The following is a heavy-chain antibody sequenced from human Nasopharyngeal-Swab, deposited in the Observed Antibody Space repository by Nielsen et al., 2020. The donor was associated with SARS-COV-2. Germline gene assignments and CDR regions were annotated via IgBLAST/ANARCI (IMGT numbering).Heavy chain of an antibody. CDR2: ISYDGSNK. CDR3: AKEAGYYDILAGYYLSLGYGMDV. V-gene: IGHV3-30*18. CDR1: GFTFSSYG. J-gene: IGHJ6*02. Sequence: GGPLRLACAASGFTFSSYGMHWVRQAPGKGLEWVAVISYDGSNKYYADSVKGRFTISRDNSKDTLYLQMNSLRAEDAAVYYWAKEAGYYDILAGYYLSLGYGMDVWGQGTTVTVSS. D-gene: IGHD3-9*01.